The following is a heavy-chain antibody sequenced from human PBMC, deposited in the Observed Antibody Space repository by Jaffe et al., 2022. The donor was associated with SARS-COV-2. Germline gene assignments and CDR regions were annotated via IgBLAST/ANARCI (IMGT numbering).Heavy chain of an antibody. J-gene: IGHJ4*02. V-gene: IGHV3-23*01. CDR1: GFTFSSSA. CDR3: AKMYNWNEFDF. Sequence: VDLLESGGGLVQPGGSLRLSCAASGFTFSSSAMSWVRQAPGKGLEWVSGISERGGSTYYADSVKGRFTISRDNSKSTLYLQLDSLRAEDTAVYFCAKMYNWNEFDFWGQGTLVTVSS. CDR2: ISERGGST. D-gene: IGHD1-20*01.